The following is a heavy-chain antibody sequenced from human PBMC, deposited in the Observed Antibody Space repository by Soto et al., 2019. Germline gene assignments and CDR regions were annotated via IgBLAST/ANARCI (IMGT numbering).Heavy chain of an antibody. CDR1: GFTFSSYG. CDR2: ISYDGSNK. CDR3: AKPKYCSGGSCYYFDY. J-gene: IGHJ4*02. V-gene: IGHV3-30*18. Sequence: PGGSLRLSCAASGFTFSSYGMHWVRQAPGKGLEWVAVISYDGSNKYYADSVKGRFTISRDNSKNTLYLQMNSLRAEDTAVYYCAKPKYCSGGSCYYFDYWGQGTLVTVSS. D-gene: IGHD2-15*01.